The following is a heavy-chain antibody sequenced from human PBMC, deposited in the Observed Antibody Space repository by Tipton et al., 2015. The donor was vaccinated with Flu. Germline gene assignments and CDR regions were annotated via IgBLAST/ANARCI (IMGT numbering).Heavy chain of an antibody. Sequence: SLRLSCAASGFTFSSYEMNWVRQAPGKGLEWVSYISSSGSTIYYADSVKGRFTISRDNAKNSLYLQMNSLRAEDTAVYYCARVSEQQLISYYYGMDVWGQGTTVTVSS. J-gene: IGHJ6*02. CDR2: ISSSGSTI. V-gene: IGHV3-48*03. D-gene: IGHD6-13*01. CDR3: ARVSEQQLISYYYGMDV. CDR1: GFTFSSYE.